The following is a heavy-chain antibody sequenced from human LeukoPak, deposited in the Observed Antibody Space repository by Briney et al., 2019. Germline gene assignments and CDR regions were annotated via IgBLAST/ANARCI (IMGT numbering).Heavy chain of an antibody. CDR1: GGSFSGYY. V-gene: IGHV4-34*01. Sequence: SETLSLTCAVYGGSFSGYYWSWIRQPPGKGLEWIGEINHSGSTNYNPSLKSRVTISVDTSKNQFSLKLSSVTAADTAVYYCASTVGAPDYWGQGTLVTVSS. CDR2: INHSGST. J-gene: IGHJ4*02. CDR3: ASTVGAPDY. D-gene: IGHD1-26*01.